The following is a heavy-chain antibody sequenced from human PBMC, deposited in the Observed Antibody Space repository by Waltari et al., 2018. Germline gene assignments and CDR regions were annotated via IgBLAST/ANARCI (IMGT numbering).Heavy chain of an antibody. Sequence: QVQLQESGPGLVTPSETLSLTCTVSGRSISSYYWSWFPQPPGKGLEWIEYIYYSGSTNYNPSPKSRVTISVDTSKNQFSLKLSSVTAADTAVYYCARGATAMEPDAFDIWGQGTMVTVSS. J-gene: IGHJ3*02. V-gene: IGHV4-59*01. D-gene: IGHD5-18*01. CDR2: IYYSGST. CDR1: GRSISSYY. CDR3: ARGATAMEPDAFDI.